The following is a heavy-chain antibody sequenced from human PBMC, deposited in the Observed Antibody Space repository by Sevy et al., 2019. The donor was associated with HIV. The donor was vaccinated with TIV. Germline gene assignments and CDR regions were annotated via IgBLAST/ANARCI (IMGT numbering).Heavy chain of an antibody. D-gene: IGHD3-10*01. Sequence: SETLSLTCTVSGGSVSSGSYYWSWIRQPPGKGLEWIGYIYYSGSTNYNPSLKSRVTISVDTSKNQFSLKLSSVTAADTAVYYCARTELLWFRELLSWFDPWGQGTLVTVSS. V-gene: IGHV4-61*01. CDR1: GGSVSSGSYY. CDR2: IYYSGST. J-gene: IGHJ5*02. CDR3: ARTELLWFRELLSWFDP.